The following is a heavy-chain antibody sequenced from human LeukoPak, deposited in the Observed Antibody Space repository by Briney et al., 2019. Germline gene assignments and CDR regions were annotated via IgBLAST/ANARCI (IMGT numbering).Heavy chain of an antibody. V-gene: IGHV3-21*04. CDR1: GFTFSSYT. D-gene: IGHD3-10*01. CDR3: AREKFGFPYYFDY. CDR2: ISSTSSYI. Sequence: GGSLRLSCEGSGFTFSSYTMIWVRQAPGKGLEWLTSISSTSSYIYYADSMKGRFTISRDNAKNSLYLQMNSLTAEDTAVYYCAREKFGFPYYFDYWGQGTLVTVSS. J-gene: IGHJ4*02.